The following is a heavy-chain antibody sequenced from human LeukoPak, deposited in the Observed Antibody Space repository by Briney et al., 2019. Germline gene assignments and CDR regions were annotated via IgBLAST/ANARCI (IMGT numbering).Heavy chain of an antibody. CDR3: ARDRGGAGDFDY. CDR2: INAGNGDT. V-gene: IGHV1-3*01. CDR1: EYTFTSYA. Sequence: ASVTVSCTASEYTFTSYAMHWVRQAPGQRLEWMGWINAGNGDTKYSQKFQGRVTFTRDTSASTAYMQLSSLRSEDTAVYYCARDRGGAGDFDYWGQGTLVTVSS. D-gene: IGHD3-16*01. J-gene: IGHJ4*02.